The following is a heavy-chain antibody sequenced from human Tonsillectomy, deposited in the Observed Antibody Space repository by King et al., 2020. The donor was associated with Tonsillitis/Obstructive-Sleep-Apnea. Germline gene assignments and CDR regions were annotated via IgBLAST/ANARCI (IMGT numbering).Heavy chain of an antibody. CDR2: IDPSDSYV. CDR3: AGYDFSSVQQVS. CDR1: GYSFTTHF. V-gene: IGHV5-10-1*01. D-gene: IGHD3-3*01. J-gene: IGHJ4*02. Sequence: DVQLVESGAEVKKPGESLRISCKGSGYSFTTHFIDWVRQMPGKGLEWMGRIDPSDSYVNYSPSFQGHVTFSVDKSSSTAYLQWSNLTASDTAMYFCAGYDFSSVQQVSWGQGTLVTVS.